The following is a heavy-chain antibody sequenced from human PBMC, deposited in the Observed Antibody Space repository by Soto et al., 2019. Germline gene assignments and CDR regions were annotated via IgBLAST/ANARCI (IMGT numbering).Heavy chain of an antibody. V-gene: IGHV3-33*01. CDR3: ARDSACCGGDYGMDV. D-gene: IGHD2-21*01. CDR1: GFTFSSYG. CDR2: IWYDGSNK. Sequence: GGSLRLSCAASGFTFSSYGMHWVRQAPGKGLEWVAVIWYDGSNKYYADSVKGRFTISRDNSKNTLYLQMNSLRAEDTAVYYCARDSACCGGDYGMDVWGQGTTVTVSS. J-gene: IGHJ6*02.